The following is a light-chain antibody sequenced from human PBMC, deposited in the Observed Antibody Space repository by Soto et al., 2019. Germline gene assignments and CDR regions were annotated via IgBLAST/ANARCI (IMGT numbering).Light chain of an antibody. CDR1: SSDIGGYNY. V-gene: IGLV2-14*01. CDR2: DVT. Sequence: QSVLTQPASVSGSPGQSITISCTGSSSDIGGYNYVSWYQQHPGKAPKLIIYDVTYRPSGLSYRFSASKSGSTASLTISGLQPEDEAHYYCSSYSGSTTHILFGGGTQLTVL. CDR3: SSYSGSTTHIL. J-gene: IGLJ2*01.